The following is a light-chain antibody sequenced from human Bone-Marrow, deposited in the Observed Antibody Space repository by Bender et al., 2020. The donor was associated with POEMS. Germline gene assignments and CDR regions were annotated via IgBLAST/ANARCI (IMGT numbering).Light chain of an antibody. V-gene: IGLV1-40*01. J-gene: IGLJ1*01. Sequence: QSVLTQPPSVSGAPGQRVTISCTGSSSNTGSGYDINWYQHLPGTAPKLLIYGYNNRPSGVPDRFSGSKSGTSASLAITGLQAEDEGDYYCCSYADISTYVFGSGTKVTVL. CDR1: SSNTGSGYD. CDR3: CSYADISTYV. CDR2: GYN.